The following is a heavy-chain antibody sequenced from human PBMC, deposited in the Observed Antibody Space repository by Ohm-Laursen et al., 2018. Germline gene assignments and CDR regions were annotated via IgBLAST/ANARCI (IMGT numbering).Heavy chain of an antibody. CDR3: ARDQTLWSSHDVLGSSMLGY. V-gene: IGHV4-38-2*02. CDR2: ISQSGST. J-gene: IGHJ4*02. D-gene: IGHD3-16*01. CDR1: KYSISNGYF. Sequence: GTLSLTCAVSKYSISNGYFWGWIRQAPGKGLEWIASISQSGSTYYNPSLKSRVTISVDTSKNQFSLKVNSVTAADTAVYYCARDQTLWSSHDVLGSSMLGYWGQGTLITVSS.